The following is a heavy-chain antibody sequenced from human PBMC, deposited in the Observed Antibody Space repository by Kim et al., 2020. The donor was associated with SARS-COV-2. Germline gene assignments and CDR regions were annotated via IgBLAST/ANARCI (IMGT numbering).Heavy chain of an antibody. D-gene: IGHD6-19*01. V-gene: IGHV3-33*06. CDR2: IWYDGSNK. J-gene: IGHJ4*02. CDR1: GFTFSSYG. Sequence: GGSLRLSCAASGFTFSSYGMHWVRQAPGKGLEWVAVIWYDGSNKYYADSVKGRFTISRDNSKNTLYLQMNSLRAEDTAVYYCAKDRGYSSGPRDYWGQGTLVTVSS. CDR3: AKDRGYSSGPRDY.